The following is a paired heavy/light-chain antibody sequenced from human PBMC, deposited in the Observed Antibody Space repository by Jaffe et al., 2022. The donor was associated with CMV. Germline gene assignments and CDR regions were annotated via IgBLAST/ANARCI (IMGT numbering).Heavy chain of an antibody. CDR2: ISSSGTSL. J-gene: IGHJ4*02. Sequence: EVYLVESGGGLVQAGGSLRLSCAASGFTFNIYEMNWVRQAPGKGLEWISYISSSGTSLYYAESVKGRITVSRDNAKNSLYLQLNSLRADDTAYYYCARGGSHFDYWGQGTLVSVSS. D-gene: IGHD3-16*01. V-gene: IGHV3-48*03. CDR1: GFTFNIYE. CDR3: ARGGSHFDY.
Light chain of an antibody. Sequence: DIQMAQSPSTLSASVGDRVTITCRASQSISSWLAWYQQKPGQAPKLLISQASKLEDGVPSRFSGSGFGTEFTLIINSLQPDDFATYYCQQYDSYPHGKITFGPGTKVDI. CDR3: QQYDSYPHGKIT. CDR2: QAS. J-gene: IGKJ3*01. V-gene: IGKV1-5*03. CDR1: QSISSW.